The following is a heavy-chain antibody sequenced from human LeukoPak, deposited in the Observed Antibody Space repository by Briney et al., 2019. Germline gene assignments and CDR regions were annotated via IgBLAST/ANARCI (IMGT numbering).Heavy chain of an antibody. J-gene: IGHJ6*04. CDR1: GGSFSGYY. CDR2: INHSGST. CDR3: ARSCPVLRYSLGMDV. Sequence: PSETLSLTCAVYGGSFSGYYWSWIRQPPGKGLEWIGEINHSGSTNYNPSLKRRVTISVDTSKNQFSLKLSSVTAADTAVYYCARSCPVLRYSLGMDVWGKGTTVTVSS. D-gene: IGHD2-15*01. V-gene: IGHV4-34*01.